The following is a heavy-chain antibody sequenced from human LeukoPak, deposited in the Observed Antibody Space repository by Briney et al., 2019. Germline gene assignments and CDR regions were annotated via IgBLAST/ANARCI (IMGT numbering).Heavy chain of an antibody. J-gene: IGHJ2*01. CDR3: ARERHGYPMDPFDL. Sequence: PSETLSLTCAVYGGSFSGYYWSWIRQPRGKGLEWIGEINHSGSTNYNPSLKSRVTISVDTSKNQFSLKLSSVTAADTAVYYCARERHGYPMDPFDLWGRGTLVTVSS. CDR2: INHSGST. D-gene: IGHD5-24*01. CDR1: GGSFSGYY. V-gene: IGHV4-34*01.